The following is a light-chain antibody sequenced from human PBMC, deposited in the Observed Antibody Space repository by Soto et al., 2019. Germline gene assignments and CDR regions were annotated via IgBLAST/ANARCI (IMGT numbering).Light chain of an antibody. Sequence: DFVMTQSPDSLAASLGERATINCKSSQSVLSNSNNKNYLAWFQQKPGQPPKLLIYWASTRESGVPDRFSGSGSATDFTLTISSLQAEDVAVYYCQQYHSDPITFGHGTRLEIK. CDR1: QSVLSNSNNKNY. CDR3: QQYHSDPIT. J-gene: IGKJ5*01. V-gene: IGKV4-1*01. CDR2: WAS.